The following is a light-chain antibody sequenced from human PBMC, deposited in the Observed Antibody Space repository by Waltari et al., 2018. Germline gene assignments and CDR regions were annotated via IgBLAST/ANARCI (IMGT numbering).Light chain of an antibody. CDR3: QHYVRLPAT. CDR2: GAS. V-gene: IGKV3-20*01. Sequence: EIVLTQSPGTLSLSPGERATLSCRASQSVGRTLAWYQQKPGQAPRLLSYGASSRATDIPDRFSGSGSGTDFSLTINRLEPEDFAVYFGQHYVRLPATFGQGTKVEIK. J-gene: IGKJ1*01. CDR1: QSVGRT.